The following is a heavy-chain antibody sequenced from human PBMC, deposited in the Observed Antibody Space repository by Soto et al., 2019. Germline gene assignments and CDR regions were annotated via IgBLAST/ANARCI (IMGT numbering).Heavy chain of an antibody. J-gene: IGHJ6*02. CDR2: IRSKADSYAT. V-gene: IGHV3-73*01. CDR1: GFTFSGSS. CDR3: GMDTPMVTSGMDV. Sequence: EVQLVESGGGLVQPGGSLKLSCAASGFTFSGSSMHWVRQASGKGLEWVGRIRSKADSYATAYAASVKGRFTISRDDSKNTAYLQMASLETEDTAVYYCGMDTPMVTSGMDVWGQGTTVTVSS. D-gene: IGHD5-18*01.